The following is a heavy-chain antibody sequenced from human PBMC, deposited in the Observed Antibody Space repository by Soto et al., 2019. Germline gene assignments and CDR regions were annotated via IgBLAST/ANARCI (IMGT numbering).Heavy chain of an antibody. CDR3: ARDQMITFGGVIVIPPDY. CDR2: ISAYNGNT. V-gene: IGHV1-18*01. CDR1: GYTFTSYG. Sequence: QVQRVQSGAEVKKPGASVKVSCKASGYTFTSYGISWVRQAPGQGLEWMGWISAYNGNTNYAQKLQGRVTMTTDTSTSTAYMELRSLRSDDTAVYYCARDQMITFGGVIVIPPDYWGQGTLVTVSS. J-gene: IGHJ4*02. D-gene: IGHD3-16*02.